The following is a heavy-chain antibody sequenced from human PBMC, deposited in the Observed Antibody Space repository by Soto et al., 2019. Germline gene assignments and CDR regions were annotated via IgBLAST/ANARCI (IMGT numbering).Heavy chain of an antibody. V-gene: IGHV1-46*01. Sequence: GASVKVSCKASGYAFTSYYMHWVRQAPGQGLEWMGRIIPSCGSTSYAQKFQGRVTITADESTSTAYMELSSLRSEDTAVYYCARDRSGYWGQGTLVTVSS. CDR2: IIPSCGST. J-gene: IGHJ4*02. D-gene: IGHD7-27*01. CDR1: GYAFTSYY. CDR3: ARDRSGY.